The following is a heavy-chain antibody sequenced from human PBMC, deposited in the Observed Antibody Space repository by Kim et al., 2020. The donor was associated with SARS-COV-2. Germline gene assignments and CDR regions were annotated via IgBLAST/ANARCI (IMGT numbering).Heavy chain of an antibody. CDR1: GFTFSNYA. J-gene: IGHJ3*02. CDR2: ISENGDNT. Sequence: GGSLRLSCAASGFTFSNYAMRWVRQAPGKGLEWVSGISENGDNTYYEDSVRGRFIISRENSEDTLSLHMNSLNAEDTAIYYCAKSSCQTSGGAWLPFD. CDR3: AKSSCQTSGGAWLPFD. V-gene: IGHV3-23*01. D-gene: IGHD2-2*01.